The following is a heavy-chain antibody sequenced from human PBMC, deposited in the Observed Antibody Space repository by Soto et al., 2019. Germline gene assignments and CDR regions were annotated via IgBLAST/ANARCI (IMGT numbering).Heavy chain of an antibody. CDR1: GFTFSSYS. CDR2: ISSSSSTI. CDR3: ARPGRGYSSSCFDP. Sequence: EVQLVESGGGLVQPGGSLRLSCAASGFTFSSYSMNWVRQAPGKGLEWVSYISSSSSTIYYADSVKGRFTISRDNAKNSLYLQMNSLRAEDTAVYYCARPGRGYSSSCFDPWGQGTLVTVSS. V-gene: IGHV3-48*01. J-gene: IGHJ5*02. D-gene: IGHD6-13*01.